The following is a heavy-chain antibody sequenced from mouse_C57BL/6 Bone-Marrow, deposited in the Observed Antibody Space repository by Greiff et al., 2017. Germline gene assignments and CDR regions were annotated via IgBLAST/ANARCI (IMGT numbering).Heavy chain of an antibody. V-gene: IGHV1-55*01. J-gene: IGHJ4*01. D-gene: IGHD1-1*01. CDR1: GYTFTSYW. CDR2: IYPGSGST. CDR3: ARWGITTVVEAMDY. Sequence: VQLQQPGAELVKPGASVKMSCKASGYTFTSYWITWVKQRPGQGLEWIGDIYPGSGSTNYNEKFTSKATLTVDTASSTAYMQVSSLTSEDSAVYFCARWGITTVVEAMDYWGPGTSVTVSS.